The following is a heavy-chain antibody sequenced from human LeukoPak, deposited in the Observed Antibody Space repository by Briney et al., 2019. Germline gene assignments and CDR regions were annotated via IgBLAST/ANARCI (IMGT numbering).Heavy chain of an antibody. CDR1: GGSFSGYY. Sequence: PSETLSLTCAVYGGSFSGYYWSWIRQPPGKGLEWIGEINHSGSTNYNPSLKSRVTISVDTSKNQFSLKLSSVTAADTAVYYCARGISRAIFGVVNYYGMDVWGQGTTVTVSS. J-gene: IGHJ6*02. CDR2: INHSGST. CDR3: ARGISRAIFGVVNYYGMDV. D-gene: IGHD3-3*01. V-gene: IGHV4-34*01.